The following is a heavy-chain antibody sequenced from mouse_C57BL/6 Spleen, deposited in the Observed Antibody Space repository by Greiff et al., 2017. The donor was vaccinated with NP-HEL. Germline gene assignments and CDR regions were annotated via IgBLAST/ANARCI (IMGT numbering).Heavy chain of an antibody. D-gene: IGHD1-1*01. Sequence: VQVVESGAELVKPGASVKMSCKASGYTFTTYPIEWMKQNHGKSLEWIGNFHPYNDDTKYNEKFKGKATLTVEKSSSTVYLELSRLTSDDSAVYYCARGGYYGSIYFDYWGKGTTLTVSS. CDR3: ARGGYYGSIYFDY. V-gene: IGHV1-47*01. CDR1: GYTFTTYP. CDR2: FHPYNDDT. J-gene: IGHJ2*01.